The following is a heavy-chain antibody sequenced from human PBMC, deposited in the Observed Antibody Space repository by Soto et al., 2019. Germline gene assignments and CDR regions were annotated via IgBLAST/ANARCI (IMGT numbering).Heavy chain of an antibody. V-gene: IGHV4-39*01. CDR2: IYYSGST. CDR1: GGSISSSSYY. Sequence: SETLSLTCTVSGGSISSSSYYWGWIRQPPGKGLEWIGSIYYSGSTYYNPSLKSRVTISVDTSKNQFSLKLSSVTAADTAVYYCARVRKIAARYYFDYWGQGTLVTVSS. CDR3: ARVRKIAARYYFDY. D-gene: IGHD6-6*01. J-gene: IGHJ4*02.